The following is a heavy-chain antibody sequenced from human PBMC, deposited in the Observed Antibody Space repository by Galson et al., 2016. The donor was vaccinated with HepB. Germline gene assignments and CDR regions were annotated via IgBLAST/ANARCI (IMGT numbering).Heavy chain of an antibody. J-gene: IGHJ6*02. CDR3: AREGCQGYCLYHYYGMDV. V-gene: IGHV3-7*01. CDR2: IKQDGSEK. Sequence: SLRISCAASGFTFSSYWMGWVRQAPGKGLEWVANIKQDGSEKYYVDSVKGRFTISRDNAKNSLHLQMNSLRAEDTAVYYCAREGCQGYCLYHYYGMDVWGQGTTVTVSS. CDR1: GFTFSSYW. D-gene: IGHD2-15*01.